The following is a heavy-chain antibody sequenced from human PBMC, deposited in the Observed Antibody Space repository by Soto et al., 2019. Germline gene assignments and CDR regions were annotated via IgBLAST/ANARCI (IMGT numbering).Heavy chain of an antibody. V-gene: IGHV3-7*01. J-gene: IGHJ4*02. CDR3: ARDAPLYDFWSGYSDTLDS. CDR2: IKQDGSEK. D-gene: IGHD3-3*01. CDR1: GFTFSSYW. Sequence: EVQLVESGGGLVQPGGSLRLSCAASGFTFSSYWMSWVRQAPGKGLEWVANIKQDGSEKYYVDSVKGRFTISRDNAKNSLYLQINRLIAEDTAVYCCARDAPLYDFWSGYSDTLDSWGQGTLVTVSS.